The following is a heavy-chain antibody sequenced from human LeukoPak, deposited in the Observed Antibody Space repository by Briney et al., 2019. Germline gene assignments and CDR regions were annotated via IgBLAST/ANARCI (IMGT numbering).Heavy chain of an antibody. Sequence: PGGSLRLSCAASGFTFSSYAMSWVRQAPGKGLQWVSSISSSSSYIYYADSVKGRFTISRDNAKNSLYLQMNSPRAEDTAVYYCARVYGLVAMRRRWYFDLWGRGTLVTVSS. CDR3: ARVYGLVAMRRRWYFDL. D-gene: IGHD3/OR15-3a*01. V-gene: IGHV3-21*01. CDR1: GFTFSSYA. J-gene: IGHJ2*01. CDR2: ISSSSSYI.